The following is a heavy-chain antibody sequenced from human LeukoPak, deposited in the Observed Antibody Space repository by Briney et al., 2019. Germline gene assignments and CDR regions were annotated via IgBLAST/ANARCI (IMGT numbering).Heavy chain of an antibody. Sequence: RASETLSLTCAVYGGSFSGYYWSWIRQPPGKGLEWIGEINHSGSTNYNPSLKSRVTISVDTSKNRFSLKLSSVTAADTAVYYCARRLRFFPPDYWGQGTLVTVSS. CDR3: ARRLRFFPPDY. J-gene: IGHJ4*02. V-gene: IGHV4-34*01. CDR2: INHSGST. D-gene: IGHD3-3*01. CDR1: GGSFSGYY.